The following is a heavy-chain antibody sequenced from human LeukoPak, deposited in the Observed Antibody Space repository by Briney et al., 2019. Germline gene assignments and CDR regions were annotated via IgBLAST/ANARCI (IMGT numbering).Heavy chain of an antibody. D-gene: IGHD3-22*01. Sequence: SETLSLTCTVSGYSISSGYYWGWIRQPPGKGLEWIGSIYHSGSTYYNPSLKSRVTISVDTSKNQFSLKLSSATAADTAVYYCARDTYYYDSSGEVDYWGQGTLVTVSS. CDR2: IYHSGST. CDR1: GYSISSGYY. J-gene: IGHJ4*02. V-gene: IGHV4-38-2*02. CDR3: ARDTYYYDSSGEVDY.